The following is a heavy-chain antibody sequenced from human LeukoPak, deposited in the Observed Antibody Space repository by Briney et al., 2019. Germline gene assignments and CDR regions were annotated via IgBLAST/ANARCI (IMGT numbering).Heavy chain of an antibody. CDR3: ATATLRVGTTPAPGDY. CDR1: GFTFSKYW. D-gene: IGHD1-26*01. V-gene: IGHV3-74*01. CDR2: INTDGSST. J-gene: IGHJ4*02. Sequence: GGSLRLSCPASGFTFSKYWMHWVRQAPGKGLVYVSRINTDGSSTSYADSVKGRFTISRDNAKNTLYLQMNSLRAEDTAVYYCATATLRVGTTPAPGDYCGQGTLVTVSS.